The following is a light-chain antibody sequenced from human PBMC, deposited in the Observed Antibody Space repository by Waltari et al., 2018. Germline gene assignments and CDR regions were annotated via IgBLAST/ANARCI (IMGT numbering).Light chain of an antibody. V-gene: IGLV3-1*01. CDR2: EDT. Sequence: YELTQPPSVSVSPGQPASITCPGHNLGEKDVCWYQQKPGPSPLLVIYEDTRRPSGVPERFSGSNSGNTATLTISGTQAVDGADYYCQAWDTFVVFGGGTKLTVL. CDR3: QAWDTFVV. CDR1: NLGEKD. J-gene: IGLJ2*01.